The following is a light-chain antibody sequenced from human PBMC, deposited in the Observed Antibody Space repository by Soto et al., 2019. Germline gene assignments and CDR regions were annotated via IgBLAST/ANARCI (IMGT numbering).Light chain of an antibody. CDR3: QQYGSSGT. CDR1: QRFGSSN. J-gene: IGKJ1*01. Sequence: EIVLTQSPGTLSLSPGERGTLSCRASQRFGSSNLAWYQQKPGQAPRLLIYGASNRATGIPDRFSGSGSGTDFTLTISRLEPEDFAVYYCQQYGSSGTFGQGTKV. V-gene: IGKV3-20*01. CDR2: GAS.